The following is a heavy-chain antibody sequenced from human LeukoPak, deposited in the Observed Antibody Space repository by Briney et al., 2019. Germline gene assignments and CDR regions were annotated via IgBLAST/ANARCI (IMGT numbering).Heavy chain of an antibody. CDR2: IRSKVYGGTP. J-gene: IGHJ4*02. V-gene: IGHV3-49*04. CDR1: GFTFGDYA. Sequence: GGSLRLSCTASGFTFGDYAMTWVRQAPGKGLEWVGFIRSKVYGGTPEYAASVKGRFTTSRDDSKGIAYLQMNSLKTEDTAVYYCTRDQTPYYWGQGTLVTVSS. CDR3: TRDQTPYY.